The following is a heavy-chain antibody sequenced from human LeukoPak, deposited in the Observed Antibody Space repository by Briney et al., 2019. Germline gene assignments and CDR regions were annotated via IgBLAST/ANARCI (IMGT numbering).Heavy chain of an antibody. CDR2: IKQDGSEK. Sequence: GGSLRLSCAASGFTFSSYWMSWVRQAPGKGQEWVANIKQDGSEKYYVDSVKGRFTISRDNAKNSLFLQINSLRAEDTAVYYCARGPAAGNLLGYWGQGALVTVSS. CDR1: GFTFSSYW. V-gene: IGHV3-7*01. J-gene: IGHJ4*02. D-gene: IGHD6-19*01. CDR3: ARGPAAGNLLGY.